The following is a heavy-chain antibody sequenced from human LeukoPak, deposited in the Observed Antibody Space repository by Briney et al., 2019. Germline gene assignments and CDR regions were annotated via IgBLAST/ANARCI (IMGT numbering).Heavy chain of an antibody. CDR2: INPNSGGT. J-gene: IGHJ5*02. CDR3: ARATLHNWFDP. CDR1: GYTFTAYY. D-gene: IGHD1-26*01. Sequence: GASLKVSCKASGYTFTAYYIHWVRQAPGQGLEWMGWINPNSGGTHYAQKFQGRVTMTRDTSISTASMQLSRLRSDDTAVYYCARATLHNWFDPWGQGTLVTVSS. V-gene: IGHV1-2*02.